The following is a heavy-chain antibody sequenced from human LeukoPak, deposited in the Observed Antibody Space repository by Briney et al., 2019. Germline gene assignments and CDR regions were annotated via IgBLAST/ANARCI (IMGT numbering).Heavy chain of an antibody. CDR3: ATHGADYGGNPGLVWDY. CDR1: GYTLTELS. J-gene: IGHJ4*02. Sequence: ASVRVSCKVSGYTLTELSMHWVRQAPGKGLEWMGGFDPEDGKTIYEQKFQGRVTMTEDTSTDTAYMELSSLRSEDTAVYYCATHGADYGGNPGLVWDYWGQGTLVTVSS. V-gene: IGHV1-24*01. CDR2: FDPEDGKT. D-gene: IGHD4-23*01.